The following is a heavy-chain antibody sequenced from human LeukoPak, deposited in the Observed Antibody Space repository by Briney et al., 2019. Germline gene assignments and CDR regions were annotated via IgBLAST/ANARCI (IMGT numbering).Heavy chain of an antibody. J-gene: IGHJ6*02. CDR1: GYTFTSYY. V-gene: IGHV1-46*01. CDR3: AGGPLIAVAGSYLLDERHYYYYGMDV. Sequence: ASVKVSCKASGYTFTSYYMHWVRQAPGQGLEWMGIINPSGGSTSYAQKFQGRVTMTRDTSTSTVYMELSRLRSDDTAVYYCAGGPLIAVAGSYLLDERHYYYYGMDVWGQGTTVTVSS. D-gene: IGHD6-19*01. CDR2: INPSGGST.